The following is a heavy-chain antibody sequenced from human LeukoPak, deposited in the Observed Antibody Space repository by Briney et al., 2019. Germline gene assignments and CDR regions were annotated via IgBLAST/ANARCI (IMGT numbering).Heavy chain of an antibody. CDR2: LSWNGGST. J-gene: IGHJ4*02. CDR1: GFTFDDYG. Sequence: GGSLRLSCAASGFTFDDYGMSWVRQAPGKGLEWVSGLSWNGGSTGYVDSVKDRFTISRDNAKNSLYLQMNSLRAEDTAFYYCARASGYYYDSRPPDYWGQGTLVTVSS. CDR3: ARASGYYYDSRPPDY. V-gene: IGHV3-20*04. D-gene: IGHD3-22*01.